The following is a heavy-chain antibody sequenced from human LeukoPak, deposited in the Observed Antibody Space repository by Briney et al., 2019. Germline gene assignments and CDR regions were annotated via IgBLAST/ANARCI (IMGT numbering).Heavy chain of an antibody. CDR3: ARAVWSYESTGYNFDY. D-gene: IGHD3-22*01. V-gene: IGHV4-31*03. CDR2: IYYTGST. CDR1: GDSISTANYY. J-gene: IGHJ4*02. Sequence: PSQTLSLTCIVSGDSISTANYYWSWIRQHPGKGLEWIGSIYYTGSTYYLPSLKSRVTMSLDTSKNQFSLKVNSVTAADTAVYFCARAVWSYESTGYNFDYWGQGTLVTVSS.